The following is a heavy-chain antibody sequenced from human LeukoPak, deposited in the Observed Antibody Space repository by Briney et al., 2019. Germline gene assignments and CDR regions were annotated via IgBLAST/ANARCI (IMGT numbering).Heavy chain of an antibody. CDR2: ISWNSGSI. D-gene: IGHD3-10*01. V-gene: IGHV3-9*01. CDR3: ARDMVRGVIIPYNWFDP. J-gene: IGHJ5*02. Sequence: PGGSLRLPCAASGFTFDDYAMHWVRQAPGKGLEWVSGISWNSGSIGYADSVKGRFTISRDNAKNTLYLQMNSLRAEDTAVYYCARDMVRGVIIPYNWFDPWGQGTLVTVSS. CDR1: GFTFDDYA.